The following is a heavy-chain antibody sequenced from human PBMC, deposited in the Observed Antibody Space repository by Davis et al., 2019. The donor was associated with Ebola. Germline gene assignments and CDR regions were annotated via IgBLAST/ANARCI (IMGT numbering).Heavy chain of an antibody. Sequence: SVKVSCKASGGTFSSYAISWVRQAPGQGLEWMGGIIPIFGTANYAQKFQGSVTITADESTSTAYMELSSLRSEDTAVYYCARGPDPNCDFWSGYFGMFDYWGQGTLVTVSS. V-gene: IGHV1-69*13. D-gene: IGHD3-3*01. CDR2: IIPIFGTA. J-gene: IGHJ4*02. CDR1: GGTFSSYA. CDR3: ARGPDPNCDFWSGYFGMFDY.